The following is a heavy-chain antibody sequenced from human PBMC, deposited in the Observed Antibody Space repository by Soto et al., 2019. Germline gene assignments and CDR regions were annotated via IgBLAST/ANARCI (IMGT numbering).Heavy chain of an antibody. CDR2: INPNSGGT. CDR1: GYTFTGYY. CDR3: ARINRYDSSGYYSMDV. D-gene: IGHD3-22*01. J-gene: IGHJ6*02. V-gene: IGHV1-2*02. Sequence: ASVKVSCKASGYTFTGYYMHWVRQAPGQGLEWMGWINPNSGGTNYAQKFQGRVTMTRDTSISTAYMELSRLRSDDTAVYYCARINRYDSSGYYSMDVWGQGTTVTVSS.